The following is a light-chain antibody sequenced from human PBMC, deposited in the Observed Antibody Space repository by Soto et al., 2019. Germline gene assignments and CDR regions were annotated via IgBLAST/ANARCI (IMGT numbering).Light chain of an antibody. CDR3: NSYAGSNNWV. CDR1: SSDVGGYNY. CDR2: EVS. J-gene: IGLJ3*02. Sequence: QSALTQPPSASGSPGQSVTISCTGTSSDVGGYNYVSWYQHHPGKAPKLIIYEVSKRPSGVPDRFSGSKSCNTASLTVSGLQAEDEADYYCNSYAGSNNWVFGGGTKLTVL. V-gene: IGLV2-8*01.